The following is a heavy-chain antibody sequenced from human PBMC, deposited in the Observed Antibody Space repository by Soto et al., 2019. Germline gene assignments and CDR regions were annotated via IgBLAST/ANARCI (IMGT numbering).Heavy chain of an antibody. CDR2: IYTTGST. Sequence: NPSETLSLTCTVSGGSISSYYWSWIRQPAGKGLEWIGRIYTTGSTNYNPSLKSRVTMSVDTSKNQFSLKLSSVTAADTAVYYCARRVFYCSGGSCYWYFDLWGRGTLVTVS. V-gene: IGHV4-4*07. J-gene: IGHJ2*01. D-gene: IGHD2-15*01. CDR3: ARRVFYCSGGSCYWYFDL. CDR1: GGSISSYY.